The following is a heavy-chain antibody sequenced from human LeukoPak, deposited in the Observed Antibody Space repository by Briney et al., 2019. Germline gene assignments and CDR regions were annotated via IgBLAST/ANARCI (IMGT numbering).Heavy chain of an antibody. V-gene: IGHV4-39*07. CDR1: GGSISSSSYY. Sequence: SETLSLTFTVSGGSISSSSYYWGWIRQPPGKGLEWIGSIYYSGSTYYNPSLKSRVTISVDTSKNQFSLKLSSVTAADTAVYYCARGDVFDPWGQGTLVTVSS. CDR3: ARGDVFDP. CDR2: IYYSGST. J-gene: IGHJ5*02.